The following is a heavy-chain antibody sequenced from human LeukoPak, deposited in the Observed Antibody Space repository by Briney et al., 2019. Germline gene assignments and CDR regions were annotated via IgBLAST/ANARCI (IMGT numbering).Heavy chain of an antibody. CDR2: INAGNGNT. V-gene: IGHV1-3*01. CDR1: GYTFTSYA. D-gene: IGHD5-12*01. Sequence: ASVKVSCKASGYTFTSYAMHWVRQAPGQRLEWMGWINAGNGNTKYSQKFQGRVTITRDTSASTAYMELSSLRSEDTAVYYCAGEAGYSGYGWAYYYYYGMDVWGQGTTVTVSS. J-gene: IGHJ6*02. CDR3: AGEAGYSGYGWAYYYYYGMDV.